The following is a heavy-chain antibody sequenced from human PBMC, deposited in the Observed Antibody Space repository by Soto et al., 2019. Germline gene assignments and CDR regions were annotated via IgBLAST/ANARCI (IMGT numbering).Heavy chain of an antibody. CDR2: ISSSGRTI. J-gene: IGHJ4*02. D-gene: IGHD4-17*01. Sequence: GGSLRLSCAASGFTFSRYSMNWVRQAPGKGLEWVSFISSSGRTIYYAASVKGRFTISRDNATHSLNLQMTNLRHEDTAVYYYASARDYGANTPYFESWGPGTLVTVSS. CDR1: GFTFSRYS. CDR3: ASARDYGANTPYFES. V-gene: IGHV3-48*02.